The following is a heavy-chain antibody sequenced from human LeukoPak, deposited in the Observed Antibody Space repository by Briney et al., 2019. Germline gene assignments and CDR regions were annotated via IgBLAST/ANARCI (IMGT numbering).Heavy chain of an antibody. V-gene: IGHV3-30-3*01. CDR1: GSTFSIYA. CDR3: ARGMSTVFGVVIHPKYYYGMDV. Sequence: QAGGSLRLSCAASGSTFSIYAMHWVRQAPGKGLEWVAVISYDGSNKYYADSVKGRFTISRDNSKNTLYLQMNSLRAEDTAVYYCARGMSTVFGVVIHPKYYYGMDVWGQGTTVTVSS. CDR2: ISYDGSNK. D-gene: IGHD3-3*01. J-gene: IGHJ6*02.